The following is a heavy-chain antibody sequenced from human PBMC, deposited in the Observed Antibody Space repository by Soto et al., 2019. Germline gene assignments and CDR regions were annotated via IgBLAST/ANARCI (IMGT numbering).Heavy chain of an antibody. D-gene: IGHD1-20*01. CDR3: ARVAPGVTGTRVDYYYYMDV. J-gene: IGHJ6*03. V-gene: IGHV3-33*01. CDR2: IWNDGSNK. Sequence: QVQLVESGGGVVQPGRSLRLSCAASGFTFSSYGMHWVRQAPGKGLEWVAVIWNDGSNKYYADSVKGRFTSSRDNSKNTLYLQMNSLRAEDMAVCYCARVAPGVTGTRVDYYYYMDVWGKGTTVTVSS. CDR1: GFTFSSYG.